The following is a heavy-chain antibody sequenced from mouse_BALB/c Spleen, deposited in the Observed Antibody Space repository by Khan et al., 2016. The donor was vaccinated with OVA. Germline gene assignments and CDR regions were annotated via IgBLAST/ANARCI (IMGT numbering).Heavy chain of an antibody. Sequence: QVQLKESGPGLVAPSQSLSITCTISGFSLTNYGVHWVRQPPGKGLEWLVVIWSDGSTAYNSALNSRLSISKDNSKSQVFLKMNSRQTDDTAMYYCARQPYYHYYIMDYWGQGTSVTVSS. J-gene: IGHJ4*01. CDR1: GFSLTNYG. CDR2: IWSDGST. V-gene: IGHV2-6-1*01. CDR3: ARQPYYHYYIMDY. D-gene: IGHD2-10*01.